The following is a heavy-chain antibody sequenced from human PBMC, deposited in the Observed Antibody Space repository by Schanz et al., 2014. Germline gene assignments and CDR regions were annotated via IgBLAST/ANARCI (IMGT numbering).Heavy chain of an antibody. Sequence: EVHLVESGGGLVKRGGSLRLSCAASGFTISSYSMNWVRQAPGKGLEWVSSISSSGSYIYYADSVKGRFSISRDNAKNSLFLQINRLRAEDTAVYYCARPRFDYCEVDYWGQGTLVTVSS. D-gene: IGHD4-17*01. J-gene: IGHJ4*02. V-gene: IGHV3-21*01. CDR2: ISSSGSYI. CDR1: GFTISSYS. CDR3: ARPRFDYCEVDY.